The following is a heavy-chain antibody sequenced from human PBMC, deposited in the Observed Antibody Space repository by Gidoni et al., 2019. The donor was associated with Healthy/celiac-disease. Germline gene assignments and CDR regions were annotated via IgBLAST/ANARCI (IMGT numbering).Heavy chain of an antibody. Sequence: EVQLVESGGGLVQPGRSLRPSRTASGSTFGDYAMRWVRPAPGKGLEWVGFIRSKAYGGTTEYAASVKGRFTISRDDSKSIAYLQMNSLKTEDTAVYYCTSEGLYYYVSSGYSLWGQGTLVTVSS. J-gene: IGHJ4*02. CDR2: IRSKAYGGTT. CDR3: TSEGLYYYVSSGYSL. D-gene: IGHD3-22*01. CDR1: GSTFGDYA. V-gene: IGHV3-49*04.